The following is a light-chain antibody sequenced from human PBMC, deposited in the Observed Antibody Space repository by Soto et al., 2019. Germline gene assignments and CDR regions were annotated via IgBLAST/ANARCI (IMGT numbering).Light chain of an antibody. V-gene: IGLV2-8*01. J-gene: IGLJ2*01. Sequence: QSALTQPPSASGSPGQSVTISCTGTSSDVGGYNYVSWYQQHPGKAPKLMIYEVSKRPSGVPDRFSGSKSGNTASLTVPGLQAEDEADYYCSSYAGSNKVFGGGTKLTVL. CDR2: EVS. CDR3: SSYAGSNKV. CDR1: SSDVGGYNY.